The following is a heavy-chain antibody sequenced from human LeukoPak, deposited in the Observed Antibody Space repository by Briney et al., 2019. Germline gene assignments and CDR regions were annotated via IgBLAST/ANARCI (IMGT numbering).Heavy chain of an antibody. J-gene: IGHJ4*02. Sequence: ASVKVSCKASGYTFTGYYIYWVRQAPGQGLEWMGWLNPLNGGTNFAQNFQGRVSMTRDTSISTAYMELSRLRSDDTAMYFCARVPRSSYDKNGFYSLDYWGQGTLVTVSS. CDR2: LNPLNGGT. CDR3: ARVPRSSYDKNGFYSLDY. D-gene: IGHD3-22*01. CDR1: GYTFTGYY. V-gene: IGHV1-2*02.